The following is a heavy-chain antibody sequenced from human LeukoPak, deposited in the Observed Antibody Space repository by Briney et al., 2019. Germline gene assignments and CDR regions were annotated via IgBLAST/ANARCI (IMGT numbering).Heavy chain of an antibody. J-gene: IGHJ4*02. V-gene: IGHV3-7*04. D-gene: IGHD4-17*01. CDR3: ARGRIGYGDYDSYYFDY. CDR1: GFTFSSYW. CDR2: IKQDGSEK. Sequence: GGSLRLSCAASGFTFSSYWMSWVRQAPGKGLEWVANIKQDGSEKYYVDSVKGRFTISRDNAKNSLYLQMNSLRAEDTAVYYCARGRIGYGDYDSYYFDYWGQGTLVTVSS.